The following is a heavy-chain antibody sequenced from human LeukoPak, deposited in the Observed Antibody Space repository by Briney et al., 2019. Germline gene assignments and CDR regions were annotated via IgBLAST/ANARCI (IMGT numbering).Heavy chain of an antibody. D-gene: IGHD1-26*01. J-gene: IGHJ4*02. Sequence: PSETLSLTCTVSGGSISSSSYYWGWIRQPPGKGLEWIGSIYYSGSTYYNPSLKSRVTISVDTSKNQFSLKLSSVTAADTAVYYCASVYWGRFDYWGQGTLVTVSS. CDR1: GGSISSSSYY. V-gene: IGHV4-39*07. CDR3: ASVYWGRFDY. CDR2: IYYSGST.